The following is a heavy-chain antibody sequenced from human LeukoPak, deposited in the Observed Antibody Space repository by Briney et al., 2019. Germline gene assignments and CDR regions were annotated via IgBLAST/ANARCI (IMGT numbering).Heavy chain of an antibody. J-gene: IGHJ3*02. CDR3: AREGSIDAFDI. CDR2: INTDGSST. V-gene: IGHV3-74*01. Sequence: GGSLRLSCAASGFTFSSQWMHWVRQVPGKGLVWVSRINTDGSSTSYADSVKGRFTISRDNAKNTLYLQMNSLRAEDTAVCYCAREGSIDAFDIWGQGTMVTVSS. CDR1: GFTFSSQW.